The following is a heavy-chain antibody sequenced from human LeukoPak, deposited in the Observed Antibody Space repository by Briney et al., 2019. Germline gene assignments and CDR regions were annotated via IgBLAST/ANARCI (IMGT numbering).Heavy chain of an antibody. CDR3: AKAVGSCSGASCYASQDY. J-gene: IGHJ4*02. CDR2: ISGRGSST. Sequence: GGSLRLSCAASGFTFTSYAMSWVRQAPGKGLEWVSAISGRGSSTYYADSVRGRFTISGDNSNNTLYLQMSSLRAEDTAIYYCAKAVGSCSGASCYASQDYWGQGTLVTVSS. V-gene: IGHV3-23*01. D-gene: IGHD2-2*01. CDR1: GFTFTSYA.